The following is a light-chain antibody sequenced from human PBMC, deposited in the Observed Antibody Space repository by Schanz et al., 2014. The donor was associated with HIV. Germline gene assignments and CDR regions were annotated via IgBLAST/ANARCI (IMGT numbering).Light chain of an antibody. V-gene: IGLV1-40*01. CDR2: DNI. Sequence: QSVLTQPPSVSGAPGQRVTISCTGSGSIHWYQQLPGTAPKLLIYDNINRPSGVPVRFSGSKSGTSASLAITGLQAEDEADYFCCSFAGTIWVFGGGTKLPVL. J-gene: IGLJ3*02. CDR1: GS. CDR3: CSFAGTIWV.